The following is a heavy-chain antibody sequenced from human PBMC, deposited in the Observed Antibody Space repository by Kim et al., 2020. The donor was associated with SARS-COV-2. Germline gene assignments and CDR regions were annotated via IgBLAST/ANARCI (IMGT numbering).Heavy chain of an antibody. J-gene: IGHJ3*02. CDR1: GFTFSDSA. CDR2: ISTKRHSYAT. Sequence: GGSLRLSCAASGFTFSDSAMHWVRQTSFTMLDCCGLISTKRHSYATVYAASVKGRFTISRSDSENAAYLQMDSLKTEDTAVYYCARGPPYTRSYWDALDIWGQGTKVTVSS. CDR3: ARGPPYTRSYWDALDI. D-gene: IGHD1-26*01. V-gene: IGHV3-73*01.